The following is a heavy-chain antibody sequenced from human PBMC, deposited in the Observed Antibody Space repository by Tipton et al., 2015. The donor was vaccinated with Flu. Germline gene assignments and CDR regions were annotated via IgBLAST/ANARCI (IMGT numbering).Heavy chain of an antibody. J-gene: IGHJ5*02. V-gene: IGHV4-59*01. CDR3: ARRDYSNYVSEPKNWFDP. CDR2: IYYSGST. D-gene: IGHD4-11*01. CDR1: GGSINSYY. Sequence: GLVKPSETLSLTCGVSGGSINSYYWSWIRQPPGKGLEWIGYIYYSGSTDYNPSLRSRVTILVDTSKNQFSLKLSSVTAADTAVYYCARRDYSNYVSEPKNWFDPWGQGTLVTVSS.